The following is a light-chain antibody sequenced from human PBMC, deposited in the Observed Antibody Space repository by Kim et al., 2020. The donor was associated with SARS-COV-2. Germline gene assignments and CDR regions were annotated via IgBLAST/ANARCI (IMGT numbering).Light chain of an antibody. Sequence: SYELTQPPSVSVSPGQTASITCSGDKLGDKYACWYQQKPGQSPVLVIYQDSKRPSGIPERSSGSNSGNTATLTISGTQAMDEADYYCQAWDSSTSWMFGG. CDR2: QDS. CDR3: QAWDSSTSWM. CDR1: KLGDKY. V-gene: IGLV3-1*01. J-gene: IGLJ3*02.